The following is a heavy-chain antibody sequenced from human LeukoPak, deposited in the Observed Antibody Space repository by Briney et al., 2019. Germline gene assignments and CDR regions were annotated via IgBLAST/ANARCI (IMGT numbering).Heavy chain of an antibody. CDR2: ISGSGGST. V-gene: IGHV3-23*01. CDR3: ASLAAAAGKSDY. CDR1: GYTFRIYA. J-gene: IGHJ4*02. D-gene: IGHD6-13*01. Sequence: GGSLRLSRAHSGYTFRIYAMSGGPPAPGKGRECVSAISGSGGSTYYADSVKGRFTISRDNSKNTLYLQMNSLRSEDTAVYYCASLAAAAGKSDYWGQGTLVTVSS.